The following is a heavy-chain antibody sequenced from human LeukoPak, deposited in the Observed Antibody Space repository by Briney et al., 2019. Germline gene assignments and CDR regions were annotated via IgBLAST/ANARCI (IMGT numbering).Heavy chain of an antibody. Sequence: GESLKISCKGSGYSFTSYWIGWVRQMPGKGLEWMGIIYPGDSDTRYSPSFQGQVTISADKSISTAYLQWSSLKASDTAMYYCARQDRRGDIVVVPAAMLAFDIWGQGTMVTVSS. V-gene: IGHV5-51*01. CDR1: GYSFTSYW. CDR2: IYPGDSDT. D-gene: IGHD2-2*01. J-gene: IGHJ3*02. CDR3: ARQDRRGDIVVVPAAMLAFDI.